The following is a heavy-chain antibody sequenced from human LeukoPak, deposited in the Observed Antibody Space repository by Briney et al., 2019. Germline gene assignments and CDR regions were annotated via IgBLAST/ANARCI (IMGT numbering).Heavy chain of an antibody. CDR1: GGSMNSYY. CDR2: IYYSGST. Sequence: KPSETLSLTCSVSGGSMNSYYWSWIWQSPGKGLEWIGYIYYSGSTNYNPSLKSRVTISVDTSKNQFSLKLSSVTAADTAVYYCARHVWLQPFDYWGQGTLVTVSS. CDR3: ARHVWLQPFDY. J-gene: IGHJ4*02. D-gene: IGHD3-9*01. V-gene: IGHV4-59*08.